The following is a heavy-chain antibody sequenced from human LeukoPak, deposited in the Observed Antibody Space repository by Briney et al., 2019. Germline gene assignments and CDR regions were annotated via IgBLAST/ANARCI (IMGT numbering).Heavy chain of an antibody. V-gene: IGHV4-31*11. D-gene: IGHD3-10*01. CDR3: ARDLGGSGSYVFDY. CDR2: IYYSGST. J-gene: IGHJ4*02. Sequence: SQTLSLTCAVSGGSISSGGYYWSWIRQHPGKGLEWIGSIYYSGSTYYNPSLKSRLTISVDTSKNQFSLKLTSVTAADTAVYYCARDLGGSGSYVFDYWGQGTLVTVSS. CDR1: GGSISSGGYY.